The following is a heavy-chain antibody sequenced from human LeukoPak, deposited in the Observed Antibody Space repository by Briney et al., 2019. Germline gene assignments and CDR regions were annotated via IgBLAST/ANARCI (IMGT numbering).Heavy chain of an antibody. CDR3: ARGGGFFDY. CDR2: IHYSGTT. J-gene: IGHJ4*02. V-gene: IGHV4-59*01. D-gene: IGHD3-16*01. Sequence: SETLSPTCTVSGGSISAYYWSWIRQPPGKGLEWIGYIHYSGTTNYYPSLKSRVTMSVDTSKNQFSLKLNSVTAADTAVYYCARGGGFFDYWGQGTLVTVSS. CDR1: GGSISAYY.